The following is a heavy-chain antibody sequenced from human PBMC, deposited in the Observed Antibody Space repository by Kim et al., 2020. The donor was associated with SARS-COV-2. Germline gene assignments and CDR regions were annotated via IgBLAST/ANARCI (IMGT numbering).Heavy chain of an antibody. V-gene: IGHV1-69*13. Sequence: SVKVSCKASGGTFSSYAISWVRQAPGQGLEWMGGIIPIFGTANYAQKFQGRVTITADESTSTAYMELSSLRSEDTAVYYCASTSDYYDSSGYDEGAFDIWGQGTMVTVSS. D-gene: IGHD3-22*01. CDR3: ASTSDYYDSSGYDEGAFDI. CDR2: IIPIFGTA. CDR1: GGTFSSYA. J-gene: IGHJ3*02.